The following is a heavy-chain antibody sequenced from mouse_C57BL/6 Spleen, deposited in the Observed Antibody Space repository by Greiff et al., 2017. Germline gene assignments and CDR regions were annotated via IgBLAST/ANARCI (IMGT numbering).Heavy chain of an antibody. Sequence: VQLQQSGAELVKPGASVKMSCKASGYTFTSYWITWVKQRPGQGLEWIGDIYPGSGSTNYNEKFKSKATLTVDTSSSTAYMQLSSLTSEDSAVYYCARDGYSSYYYAMDYWGQGTSVTVSS. V-gene: IGHV1-55*01. D-gene: IGHD2-3*01. CDR2: IYPGSGST. CDR1: GYTFTSYW. CDR3: ARDGYSSYYYAMDY. J-gene: IGHJ4*01.